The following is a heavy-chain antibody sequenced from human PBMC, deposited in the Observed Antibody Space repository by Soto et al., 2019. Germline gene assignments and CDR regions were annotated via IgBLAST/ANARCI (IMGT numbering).Heavy chain of an antibody. J-gene: IGHJ4*02. CDR3: ARRFSVTTMRGFFDS. V-gene: IGHV4-4*02. Sequence: QVQLQESGPGLVKPSETLSLTCAVSNGSINTSFWCSLVRQSPGKPLEWVGEIDHHGGTNYNPSFKSRVTVSIDKSKNQFSLKLYSVTTADTAIYYCARRFSVTTMRGFFDSWGQGSLVTVSS. CDR1: NGSINTSFW. D-gene: IGHD4-17*01. CDR2: IDHHGGT.